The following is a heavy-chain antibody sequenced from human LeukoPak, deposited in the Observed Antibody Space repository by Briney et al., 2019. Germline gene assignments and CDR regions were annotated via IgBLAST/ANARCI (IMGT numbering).Heavy chain of an antibody. CDR2: INTDGSST. Sequence: GGSLRLSCAASGFTFSSYWIHWVRQAPGKGLVWVSRINTDGSSTSYADSVKGRFTISRDNAKNTLYLQMNSLRAEDTAVYYCARDASKGQLVLGSDYWGQGTLVTVSS. V-gene: IGHV3-74*01. CDR1: GFTFSSYW. J-gene: IGHJ4*02. D-gene: IGHD6-13*01. CDR3: ARDASKGQLVLGSDY.